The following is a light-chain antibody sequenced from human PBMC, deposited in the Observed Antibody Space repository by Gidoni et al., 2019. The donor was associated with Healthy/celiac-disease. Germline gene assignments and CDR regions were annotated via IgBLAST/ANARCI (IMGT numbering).Light chain of an antibody. CDR2: EVS. J-gene: IGLJ2*01. Sequence: QSALTQPASVSGSPGQSITISCTGTSSDVGGYNYVSWYQQHPGKAPKLMIYEVSKRPSGVSNRFSGYKSGNTASLTISGLQAEDEADYYCSSYTSSSTVVFGGGTKLTVL. CDR3: SSYTSSSTVV. V-gene: IGLV2-14*01. CDR1: SSDVGGYNY.